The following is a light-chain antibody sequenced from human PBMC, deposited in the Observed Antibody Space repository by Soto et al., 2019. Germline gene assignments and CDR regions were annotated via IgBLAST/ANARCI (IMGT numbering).Light chain of an antibody. CDR3: QQYHLWPPLT. J-gene: IGKJ4*01. Sequence: EIVMTQSPAILSVFPGERATLSCRASQSISINLAWYQKRPGQPPRLLISGASVRGPDIPDRFSGSGSGTEFTLTINSLQSEDFAVYFCQQYHLWPPLTFGGGTKVDIK. CDR1: QSISIN. V-gene: IGKV3D-15*01. CDR2: GAS.